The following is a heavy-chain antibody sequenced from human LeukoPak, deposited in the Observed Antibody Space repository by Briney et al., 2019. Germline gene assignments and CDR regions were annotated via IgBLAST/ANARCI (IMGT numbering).Heavy chain of an antibody. V-gene: IGHV1-2*02. Sequence: ASVKVSCKASGYTFTGYYMHWVRQAPGQGLEWMGWINLNSGGTNYAQKFQGSVTMTRDTSISTAYMELSRLRSDDTAVYYCARPRGGSGSLDSWGQGTLVTVSS. CDR3: ARPRGGSGSLDS. CDR2: INLNSGGT. CDR1: GYTFTGYY. D-gene: IGHD3-22*01. J-gene: IGHJ4*02.